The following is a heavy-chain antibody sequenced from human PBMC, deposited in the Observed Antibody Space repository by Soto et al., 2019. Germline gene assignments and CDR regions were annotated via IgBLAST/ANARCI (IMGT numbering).Heavy chain of an antibody. D-gene: IGHD6-19*01. CDR2: INPNSGGT. J-gene: IGHJ3*02. CDR3: AIDLGIGQWLVRGAFDI. CDR1: GYTFTGYY. Sequence: ASVKVSCKASGYTFTGYYMHWVRQAPGQGLEWIKWINPNSGGTNYAQKFQGWVTMTRDTSISTAYMELSRLRSDDTAVYFCAIDLGIGQWLVRGAFDIWGQGTMVTVSS. V-gene: IGHV1-2*04.